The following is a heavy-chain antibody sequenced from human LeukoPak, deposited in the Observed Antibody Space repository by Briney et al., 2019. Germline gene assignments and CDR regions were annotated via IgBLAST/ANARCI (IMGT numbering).Heavy chain of an antibody. CDR1: GFTFSTYG. Sequence: TGGSLRLSCAASGFTFSTYGMNWVRQAPGKGPEWVSYISSSSDAIYYPDSVRGRFTISRDNAKNSLYLQMNSLRDEDTAVYYCASAMRSGYDYWGQGTLVTVSS. D-gene: IGHD5-12*01. CDR2: ISSSSDAI. CDR3: ASAMRSGYDY. V-gene: IGHV3-48*02. J-gene: IGHJ4*02.